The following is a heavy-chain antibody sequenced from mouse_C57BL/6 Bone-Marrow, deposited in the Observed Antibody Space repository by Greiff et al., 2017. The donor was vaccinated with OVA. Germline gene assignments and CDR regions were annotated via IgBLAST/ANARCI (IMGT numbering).Heavy chain of an antibody. V-gene: IGHV5-12*01. J-gene: IGHJ2*01. Sequence: EVQLVESGGGLVQPGGSLKLSCAASGFTFSDYYMYWVRQTPEKRLEWVAYISNGGGSTYYPDTVKGRFTISRDNAKNTLYLQMSRLKSEDTAMYYCARRDYYGVYFDYWGQGTTLTVSS. CDR1: GFTFSDYY. CDR2: ISNGGGST. CDR3: ARRDYYGVYFDY. D-gene: IGHD1-1*01.